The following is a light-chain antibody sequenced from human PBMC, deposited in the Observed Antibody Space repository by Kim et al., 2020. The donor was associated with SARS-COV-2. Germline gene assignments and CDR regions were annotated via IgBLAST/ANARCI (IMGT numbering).Light chain of an antibody. CDR3: QKYKTDSWS. CDR1: QSIRTW. CDR2: DNS. Sequence: DIQMTQSPSTLSAFVGDRLTIACRASQSIRTWLAGYQQKPGHAPKRLLYDNSSLQRGVPSRFSGSGSGTEFTLTISNLQPEDSATYYCQKYKTDSWSLGQGTKV. V-gene: IGKV1-5*01. J-gene: IGKJ1*01.